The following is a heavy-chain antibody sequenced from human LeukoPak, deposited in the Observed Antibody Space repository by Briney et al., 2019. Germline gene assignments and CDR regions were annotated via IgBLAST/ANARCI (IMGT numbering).Heavy chain of an antibody. CDR3: AKWSTTMVGFDI. Sequence: PSETLSLTCTVSGGSINSYYWSWIRQPPGKGLEWIGSIYHSGSTYYNPSLKSRVTISVDTSKNQFSLKLSSVTAADTAVYYCAKWSTTMVGFDIWGQGTMVTVSS. V-gene: IGHV4-59*04. CDR2: IYHSGST. D-gene: IGHD5-18*01. J-gene: IGHJ3*02. CDR1: GGSINSYY.